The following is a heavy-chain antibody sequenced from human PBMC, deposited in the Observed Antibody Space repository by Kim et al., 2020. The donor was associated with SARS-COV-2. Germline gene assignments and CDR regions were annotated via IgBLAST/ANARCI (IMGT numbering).Heavy chain of an antibody. V-gene: IGHV3-49*03. D-gene: IGHD3-9*01. J-gene: IGHJ6*03. CDR3: TRDTLPDYDIPEPIYYYYMDV. CDR1: GFTFGDYA. Sequence: GGSLRLSCTASGFTFGDYAMSWFRQAPGKGLEWVGFIRSKAYGGTTEYAASVKGRFTISRDDSKSIAYLQMNSLKTEDTAVYYCTRDTLPDYDIPEPIYYYYMDVWGKGTTVTVSS. CDR2: IRSKAYGGTT.